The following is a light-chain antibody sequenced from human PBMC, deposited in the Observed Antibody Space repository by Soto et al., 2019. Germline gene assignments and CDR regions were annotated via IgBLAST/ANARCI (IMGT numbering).Light chain of an antibody. V-gene: IGLV3-21*04. CDR2: YNV. CDR3: QLWDSTSDHLV. J-gene: IGLJ2*01. Sequence: SYELTQPPSVSLAPGKTARITCGGDYIGSKSVHWYQQRPGQAPVMVISYNVDRPTGIPERFSGSNSGNTATLTISRVEAGDEADYYCQLWDSTSDHLVFGGGTKVTVL. CDR1: YIGSKS.